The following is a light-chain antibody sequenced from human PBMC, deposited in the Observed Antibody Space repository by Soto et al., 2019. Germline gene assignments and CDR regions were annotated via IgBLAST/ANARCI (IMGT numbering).Light chain of an antibody. CDR3: QQSYSTPIT. CDR2: VAS. J-gene: IGKJ5*01. CDR1: QSISTY. V-gene: IGKV1-39*01. Sequence: DIPMTQSPSSLSASVGDRVTITCRASQSISTYLNWYQQKPGKAPKVLIYVASSLQSGVPSRFSGSGSGTDFTLTITSLQPEDFATYYCQQSYSTPITFGQGTRLEIK.